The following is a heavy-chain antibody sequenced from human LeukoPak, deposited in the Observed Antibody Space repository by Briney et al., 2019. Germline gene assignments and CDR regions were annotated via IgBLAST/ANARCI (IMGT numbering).Heavy chain of an antibody. D-gene: IGHD3-16*01. V-gene: IGHV3-20*04. Sequence: GGSLRLSCAASGLKFDDYGMSWVRQAPGKGLEWVCDINWNGAWTGYADSVKGRFTISRDNAKNSLYLQMNSLRAEDTALYYCAGYYYDSSRGFDLWGQGTLVTVSA. CDR1: GLKFDDYG. J-gene: IGHJ5*02. CDR3: AGYYYDSSRGFDL. CDR2: INWNGAWT.